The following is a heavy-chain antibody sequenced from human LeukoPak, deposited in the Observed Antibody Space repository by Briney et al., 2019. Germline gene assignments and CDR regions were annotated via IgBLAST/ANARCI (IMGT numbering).Heavy chain of an antibody. Sequence: GGSLRLSCAASGFTFSSYGMSWVRQAPGKGLEWVSAISGSGGSTYYADSVKGRFTISRDNSKNTLYLQMNSLRAEDTAVYYCAKDRIAAAGTENWFDPWGQGTLVTVSS. CDR2: ISGSGGST. D-gene: IGHD6-13*01. V-gene: IGHV3-23*01. CDR3: AKDRIAAAGTENWFDP. J-gene: IGHJ5*02. CDR1: GFTFSSYG.